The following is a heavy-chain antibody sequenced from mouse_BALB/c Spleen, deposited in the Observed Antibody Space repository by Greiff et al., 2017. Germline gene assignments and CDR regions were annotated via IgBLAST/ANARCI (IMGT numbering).Heavy chain of an antibody. D-gene: IGHD1-1*01. CDR1: GFTFSSYT. CDR3: ARIYYYGSNWYFDV. Sequence: EVMLVESGGGLVQPGGSLKLSCAASGFTFSSYTMSWFRQTPEKRLEWVAYISNGGGSTYYPDTVKGRFTISRDNAKNTLYLQMSSLKSEDTAMYYCARIYYYGSNWYFDVWGAGTTVTVSS. J-gene: IGHJ1*01. CDR2: ISNGGGST. V-gene: IGHV5-12-2*01.